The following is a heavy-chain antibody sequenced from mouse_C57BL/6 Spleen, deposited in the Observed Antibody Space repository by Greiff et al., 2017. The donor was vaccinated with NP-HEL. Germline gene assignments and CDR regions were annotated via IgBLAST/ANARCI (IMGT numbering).Heavy chain of an antibody. CDR2: IYPGDGDT. J-gene: IGHJ4*01. CDR3: AKAVVGRYYYAMDY. CDR1: GYAFSSSW. V-gene: IGHV1-82*01. D-gene: IGHD1-1*01. Sequence: VKLQESGPELVKPGASVKISCKASGYAFSSSWMNWVKQRPGKGLEWIGRIYPGDGDTNYNGKFKGKATLTADKSSSTAYMQLSSLTSEDSAVYCCAKAVVGRYYYAMDYWGQGTSVTVSS.